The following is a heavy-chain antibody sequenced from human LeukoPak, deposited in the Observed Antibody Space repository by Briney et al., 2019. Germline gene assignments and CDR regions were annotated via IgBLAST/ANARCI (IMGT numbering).Heavy chain of an antibody. CDR1: GYTFTSYG. CDR2: ISAYNGNT. D-gene: IGHD2-2*01. CDR3: ARERGQLMTTRWFDP. Sequence: ASVKVSCKASGYTFTSYGISWVRQAPGQGLEWRGWISAYNGNTNYAQKLQGRVTMTTDTSTSTTYMELRSLRSDDTAVYYCARERGQLMTTRWFDPWGQGTLVTVSS. J-gene: IGHJ5*02. V-gene: IGHV1-18*01.